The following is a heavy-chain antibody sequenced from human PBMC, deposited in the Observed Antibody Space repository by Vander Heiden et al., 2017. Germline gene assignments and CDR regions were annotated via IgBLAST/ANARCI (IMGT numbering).Heavy chain of an antibody. D-gene: IGHD4-4*01. Sequence: QIIMQEPSPSLGKPTQTLTPTSTSSGFSPPPSGLGVGWIRQPPGKALEWLALIYWDDDKRYSPSLKSRLTITKDASKKQVVLTMTNMDPVDTATYYCTHNRGNYYWYFDLWGRGTLVTVSS. J-gene: IGHJ2*01. V-gene: IGHV2-5*02. CDR3: THNRGNYYWYFDL. CDR1: GFSPPPSGLG. CDR2: IYWDDDK.